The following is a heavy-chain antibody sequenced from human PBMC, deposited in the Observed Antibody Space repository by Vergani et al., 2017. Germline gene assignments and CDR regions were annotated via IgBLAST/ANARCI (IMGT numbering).Heavy chain of an antibody. J-gene: IGHJ6*02. CDR1: GFTFSNAW. Sequence: EVQLLESGGGLVKPGGSLRLSCAASGFTFSNAWMSWVRQAPGKGLEWVGRIKSKTDGGTTDYAAPVKGRFTISRDDSKNTLYLQMNSLKTEDTAVYYCTTGGYDTAMVTPYYYYGMDVWGQGTTVTVSS. D-gene: IGHD5-18*01. V-gene: IGHV3-15*01. CDR3: TTGGYDTAMVTPYYYYGMDV. CDR2: IKSKTDGGTT.